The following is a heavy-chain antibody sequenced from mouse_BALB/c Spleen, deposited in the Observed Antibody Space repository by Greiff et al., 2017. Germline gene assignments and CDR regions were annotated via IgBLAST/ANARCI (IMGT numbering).Heavy chain of an antibody. Sequence: EVKLMESGGDLVKPGGSLKLSCAASGFTFSSYGMSWVRQTPDKRLEWVATISSGGSYTYYPDSVKGRFTISRDNAKNTLYLQMSSLKSEDTAMYYCARRGDGDYGAMDYWGQGTSVTVSS. D-gene: IGHD2-13*01. V-gene: IGHV5-6*02. CDR1: GFTFSSYG. CDR2: ISSGGSYT. J-gene: IGHJ4*01. CDR3: ARRGDGDYGAMDY.